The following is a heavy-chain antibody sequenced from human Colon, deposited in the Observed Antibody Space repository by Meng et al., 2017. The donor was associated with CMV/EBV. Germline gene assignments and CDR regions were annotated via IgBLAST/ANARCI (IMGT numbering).Heavy chain of an antibody. V-gene: IGHV3-15*01. CDR2: IKSKTDGGTT. CDR3: STEAYSSSWYSRYYYYGLDV. J-gene: IGHJ6*02. CDR1: GFTFSNTW. D-gene: IGHD6-13*01. Sequence: GESLKISCAASGFTFSNTWIIWVRQAPGKGLEWVGRIKSKTDGGTTDYAAPVKGRFTISRDDSINTLYLQMNSLKTEDTAVYYCSTEAYSSSWYSRYYYYGLDVWGQGTTVTVSS.